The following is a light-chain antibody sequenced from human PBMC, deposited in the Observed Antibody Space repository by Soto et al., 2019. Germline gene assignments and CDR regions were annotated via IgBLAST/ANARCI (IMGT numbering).Light chain of an antibody. CDR2: DVS. J-gene: IGLJ1*01. V-gene: IGLV2-14*03. CDR1: SSDVGGYNY. Sequence: QSALTQPASVSGSPGQSITISCTGTSSDVGGYNYVSWYQHHPGKAPKLMIYDVSNRPSGVSNRFSGSKSDNTASLTISGLQAEDEADYYCSSYTSSSPYVFGTGTKLTVL. CDR3: SSYTSSSPYV.